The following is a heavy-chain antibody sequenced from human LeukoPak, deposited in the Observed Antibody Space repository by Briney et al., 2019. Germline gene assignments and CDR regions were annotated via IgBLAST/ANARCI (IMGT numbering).Heavy chain of an antibody. D-gene: IGHD6-13*01. J-gene: IGHJ6*02. CDR1: GGSISSYY. CDR2: IYYSGST. Sequence: SETLSLTCTVSGGSISSYYWSWIRQPPGKGLEWIGYIYYSGSTNYNPSLKSRVTISVDTSKNQFSLKLSSVTAADTAVYYCARHGQQLAYYYYYGMDVWGQGTTVTVSS. V-gene: IGHV4-59*08. CDR3: ARHGQQLAYYYYYGMDV.